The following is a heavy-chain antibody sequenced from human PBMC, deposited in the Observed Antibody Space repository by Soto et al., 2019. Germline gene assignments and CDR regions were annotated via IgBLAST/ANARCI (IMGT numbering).Heavy chain of an antibody. CDR3: ARGRISSRWYNWFDP. V-gene: IGHV1-18*01. CDR2: ISAYNGNT. Sequence: ASVKVSCKASGYAFTSYGIGWVRQAPGQGLEWMGWISAYNGNTNYAQKLQGRVTMTTDTSTSTAYMELRSLRSDDTAVYYCARGRISSRWYNWFDPWGKGTLVTVSS. CDR1: GYAFTSYG. J-gene: IGHJ5*02. D-gene: IGHD6-13*01.